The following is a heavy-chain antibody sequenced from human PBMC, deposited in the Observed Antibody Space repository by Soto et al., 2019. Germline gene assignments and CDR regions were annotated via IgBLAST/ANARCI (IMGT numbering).Heavy chain of an antibody. Sequence: GALRLSCAASGFTFRSFTMNWVRQAPGKGLEWVSTISSNSAYIYYTDALRGRFTISRDNAKNSLHLQMNSLRAEDTAVYYCVRDGSSGWHFDSWGQGTLVTVCS. CDR3: VRDGSSGWHFDS. D-gene: IGHD6-19*01. J-gene: IGHJ4*02. V-gene: IGHV3-21*01. CDR1: GFTFRSFT. CDR2: ISSNSAYI.